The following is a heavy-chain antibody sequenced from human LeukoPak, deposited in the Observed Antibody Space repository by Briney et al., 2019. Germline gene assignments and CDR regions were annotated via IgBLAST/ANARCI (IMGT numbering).Heavy chain of an antibody. J-gene: IGHJ4*02. V-gene: IGHV3-74*01. CDR1: VFSFSSYW. CDR3: ARLYSSSWGTALDY. CDR2: MYSDGSRT. D-gene: IGHD6-13*01. Sequence: GGSLRLSCAASVFSFSSYWMHWVRQSPGTGLVWVSRMYSDGSRTDYADSVKGRFTISRDNAKNTLYLQMNSLRADDTAVYYCARLYSSSWGTALDYWGQGTLVAVSS.